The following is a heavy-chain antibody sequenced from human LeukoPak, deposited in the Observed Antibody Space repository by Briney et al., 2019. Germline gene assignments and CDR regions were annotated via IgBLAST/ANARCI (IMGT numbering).Heavy chain of an antibody. D-gene: IGHD5-18*01. CDR3: ARDPIRRRFLGTAMGSASL. CDR2: IYYSGST. Sequence: SQTLSLTCTVSGGSISSGDYCWSWIRQPPGKGLEWIGYIYYSGSTYYNPSLKSRVTISVDTSKNQFSLKLSSVTAADTAVYYCARDPIRRRFLGTAMGSASLWGQGTLVTVSS. CDR1: GGSISSGDYC. V-gene: IGHV4-30-4*01. J-gene: IGHJ4*02.